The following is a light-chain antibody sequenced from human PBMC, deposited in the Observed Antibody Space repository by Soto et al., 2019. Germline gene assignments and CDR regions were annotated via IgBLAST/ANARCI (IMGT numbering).Light chain of an antibody. Sequence: DIVMTQSPASLAVSLGERATINCKSSQSVLYSSNNKNYLAWYQQKPGQPPKLLIYWASTRESGVPDRFSGSGSGTDLTLIISSLQAEDVAVYYCQQYYDTPLTFGGGTRVEIK. CDR1: QSVLYSSNNKNY. CDR2: WAS. J-gene: IGKJ4*01. V-gene: IGKV4-1*01. CDR3: QQYYDTPLT.